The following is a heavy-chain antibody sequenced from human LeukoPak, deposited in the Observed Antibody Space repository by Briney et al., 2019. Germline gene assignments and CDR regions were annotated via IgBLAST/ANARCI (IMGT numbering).Heavy chain of an antibody. Sequence: GGSLRLSCAASGFTFDDYAMHWVRQAPGKGLEWVSGISWNGGSIGYADSVKGRFTISRDSAKNSLYLQMSSLRVEDTALYYCAKGVYCGSYHPFDYWGQGILVTVSS. CDR1: GFTFDDYA. V-gene: IGHV3-9*01. CDR2: ISWNGGSI. J-gene: IGHJ4*02. D-gene: IGHD1-26*01. CDR3: AKGVYCGSYHPFDY.